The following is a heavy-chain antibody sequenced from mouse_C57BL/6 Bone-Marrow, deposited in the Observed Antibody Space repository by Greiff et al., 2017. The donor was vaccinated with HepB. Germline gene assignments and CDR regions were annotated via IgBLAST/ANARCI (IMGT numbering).Heavy chain of an antibody. CDR1: GFTFSSYA. J-gene: IGHJ1*03. D-gene: IGHD6-1*01. Sequence: EVQLVESGGGLVKPGGSLKLSCAASGFTFSSYAMSWVRQTPEKRLEWVATISDGGSYTYYPDNVKGRFTITRDNAKNNLYLQMSHMKSEDTAMYYCEREQRVDWYFDVWGTGTTVTVSS. V-gene: IGHV5-4*01. CDR2: ISDGGSYT. CDR3: EREQRVDWYFDV.